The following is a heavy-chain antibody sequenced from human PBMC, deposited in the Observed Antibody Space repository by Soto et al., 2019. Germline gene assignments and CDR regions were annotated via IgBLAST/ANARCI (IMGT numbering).Heavy chain of an antibody. D-gene: IGHD3-10*01. V-gene: IGHV3-33*01. J-gene: IGHJ6*03. CDR1: AFTFSRHG. Sequence: QVQLVESGGGVVQPGGSLRLSCAASAFTFSRHGMHWVRQAPGKGLQWVGVIWSDGSNQRYAESVKGRFTISRDNSKNTLYLQMNSLRAEDTAVYYCARERTFGENNHNYMVVWRTAITVTVSS. CDR2: IWSDGSNQ. CDR3: ARERTFGENNHNYMVV.